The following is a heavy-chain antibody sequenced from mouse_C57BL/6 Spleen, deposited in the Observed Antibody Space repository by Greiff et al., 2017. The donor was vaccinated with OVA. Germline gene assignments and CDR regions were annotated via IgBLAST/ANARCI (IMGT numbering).Heavy chain of an antibody. J-gene: IGHJ4*01. D-gene: IGHD2-12*01. CDR1: GYSITSGYY. CDR3: ARDYDGYYAMDY. V-gene: IGHV3-6*01. Sequence: EVQLLESGPGLVKPSQSLSLTCSVTGYSITSGYYWNWIRQFPGNKLEWMGYISYDGSNNYNPSLINRISITRDTSKNQFFLKLNSVTTEDTATYYCARDYDGYYAMDYWGQGTSVTVSS. CDR2: ISYDGSN.